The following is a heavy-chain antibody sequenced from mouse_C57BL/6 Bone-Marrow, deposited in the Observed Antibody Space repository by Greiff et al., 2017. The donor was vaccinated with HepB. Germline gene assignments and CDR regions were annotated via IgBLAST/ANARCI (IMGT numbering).Heavy chain of an antibody. CDR2: IRNKANGYTT. D-gene: IGHD1-1*01. CDR3: VKAVSSGSSYTWFAY. CDR1: GFTFNDYQ. Sequence: EVKLVESGGGLVQPGASLRLSCAASGFTFNDYQMSWVRQAPGKAPEWLALIRNKANGYTTEYTASVKGRFTISRDNSQNILYLQMNTLRAADSATYYCVKAVSSGSSYTWFAYWGQGTLVTVSA. V-gene: IGHV7-4*01. J-gene: IGHJ3*01.